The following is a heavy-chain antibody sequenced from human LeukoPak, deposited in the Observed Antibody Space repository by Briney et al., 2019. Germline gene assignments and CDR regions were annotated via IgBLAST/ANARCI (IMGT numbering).Heavy chain of an antibody. V-gene: IGHV3-23*01. Sequence: GGSLRLSCSAARFKFSGYAMSWVRQAPGKGLEWASVISGSGGSTFYADAVKGRFTISRDNSKNTLFLQMHSLSVEDTAVYFCAKGPLSFGELTVKYLQDWGQGTLVTVSS. J-gene: IGHJ1*01. D-gene: IGHD3-10*01. CDR1: RFKFSGYA. CDR3: AKGPLSFGELTVKYLQD. CDR2: ISGSGGST.